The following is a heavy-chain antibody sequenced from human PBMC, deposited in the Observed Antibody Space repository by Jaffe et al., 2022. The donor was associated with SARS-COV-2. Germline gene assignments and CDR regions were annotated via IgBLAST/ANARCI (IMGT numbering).Heavy chain of an antibody. D-gene: IGHD5-12*01. V-gene: IGHV3-7*01. CDR3: ARGGYGGYGHLSY. CDR2: IKQDGSEK. J-gene: IGHJ4*02. Sequence: EVQLVESGGGLVQPGGSLRLSCAASGFTFSTYWMSWVRQAPGKGLEWVANIKQDGSEKYYVDSVKGRFTISRDNAKNSLYLQMNSLRAEDTAVYYCARGGYGGYGHLSYWGQGTLVTVSS. CDR1: GFTFSTYW.